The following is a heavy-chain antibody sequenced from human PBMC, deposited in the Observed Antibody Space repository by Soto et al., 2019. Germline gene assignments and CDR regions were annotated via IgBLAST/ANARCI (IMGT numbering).Heavy chain of an antibody. CDR2: IFSDGSNT. V-gene: IGHV3-74*01. D-gene: IGHD2-15*01. CDR3: ARTSVALRDFDY. Sequence: GGSLRLSCAASGFTFSDYWMHWVRQAPGKGLVWVSRIFSDGSNTDYADSVKGRFTISRDNAKNTLYLQMNSLRAEDTAVYYCARTSVALRDFDYWGQGTLVTVSS. CDR1: GFTFSDYW. J-gene: IGHJ4*02.